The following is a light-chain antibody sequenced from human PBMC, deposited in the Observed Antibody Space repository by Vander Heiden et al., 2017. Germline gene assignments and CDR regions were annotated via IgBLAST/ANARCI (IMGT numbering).Light chain of an antibody. Sequence: DIQLTQSPSFLSASVGDRVTITCRASPGISSYLAWYQQKPGKAPKLLIYAASTLQCGVPSRFSGSGSGTEFTLTISSLQPEDFAIYYCQQFNSYLPYTFGQGTKLEIK. V-gene: IGKV1-9*01. CDR1: PGISSY. J-gene: IGKJ2*01. CDR2: AAS. CDR3: QQFNSYLPYT.